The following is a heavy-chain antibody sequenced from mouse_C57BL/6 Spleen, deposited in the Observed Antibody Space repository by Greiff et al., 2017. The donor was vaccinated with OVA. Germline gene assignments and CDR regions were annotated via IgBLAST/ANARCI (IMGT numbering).Heavy chain of an antibody. V-gene: IGHV1-52*01. Sequence: QVQLQQPGAELVRPGSSVKLSCNASGYTFTSYWMHWVKQRPIQGLEWIGNIDPSDSETQYDQKFTDKATLTVDKSSSKAYMQLSSLTSEDSAVDYCARRDYALVGFAYWGQGTLVTVSA. J-gene: IGHJ3*01. CDR3: ARRDYALVGFAY. D-gene: IGHD2-10*02. CDR2: IDPSDSET. CDR1: GYTFTSYW.